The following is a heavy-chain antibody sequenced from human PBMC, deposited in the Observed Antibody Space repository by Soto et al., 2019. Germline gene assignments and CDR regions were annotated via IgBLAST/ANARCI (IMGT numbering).Heavy chain of an antibody. CDR1: GGTFSSYS. D-gene: IGHD3-10*01. V-gene: IGHV1-69*13. CDR3: ASALGSGSYYNPGY. Sequence: ASVKVSCKASGGTFSSYSISWVRQAPGQGLEWMGGIIPIFGTANYAQKFQGRVTITADESTSTAYMELSSLRSEDTAVYYCASALGSGSYYNPGYWGQGTLVTVSS. CDR2: IIPIFGTA. J-gene: IGHJ4*02.